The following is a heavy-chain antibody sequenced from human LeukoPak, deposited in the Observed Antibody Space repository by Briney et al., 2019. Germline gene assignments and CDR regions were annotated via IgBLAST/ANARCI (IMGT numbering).Heavy chain of an antibody. J-gene: IGHJ4*02. V-gene: IGHV3-21*01. D-gene: IGHD1-26*01. CDR2: ISGGSDYI. CDR1: GFTFSSFG. Sequence: GGSLRLSCAASGFTFSSFGMHWVRQAPGKGLEWVSYISGGSDYIFYTDSVKGRFTISRDNAKKSLYLQLNSLRVEDTAVYYCARWGLGPSFDYWSQGTRVTVSS. CDR3: ARWGLGPSFDY.